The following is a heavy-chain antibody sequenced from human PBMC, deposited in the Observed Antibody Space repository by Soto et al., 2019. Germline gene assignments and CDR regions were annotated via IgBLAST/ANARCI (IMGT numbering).Heavy chain of an antibody. Sequence: QVQLVQSGAEVKKPGASVKVSCKATGYTFSSYGISWVRQDPGQGLEWMGWISAYNGNTDYAQKVQGRVTMTTDTSTSTAYMELRSLRSDDTAVYYCARDFASGTTHFDFWGQGTLVTVSS. J-gene: IGHJ4*02. CDR2: ISAYNGNT. D-gene: IGHD1-1*01. V-gene: IGHV1-18*04. CDR3: ARDFASGTTHFDF. CDR1: GYTFSSYG.